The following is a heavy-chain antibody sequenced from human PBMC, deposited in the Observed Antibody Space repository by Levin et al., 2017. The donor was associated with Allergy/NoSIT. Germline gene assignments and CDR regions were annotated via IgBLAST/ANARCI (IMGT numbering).Heavy chain of an antibody. V-gene: IGHV3-74*01. D-gene: IGHD4-11*01. CDR3: ARDPGVRLQKSAFDI. CDR2: INSDGSST. J-gene: IGHJ3*02. CDR1: GFTFSSYW. Sequence: GESLKISCAASGFTFSSYWMHWVRQAPGKGLVWVSRINSDGSSTSYADSVKGRFTISRDNAKNTLYLQMNSLRAEDTAVYYCARDPGVRLQKSAFDIWGQGTMVTVSS.